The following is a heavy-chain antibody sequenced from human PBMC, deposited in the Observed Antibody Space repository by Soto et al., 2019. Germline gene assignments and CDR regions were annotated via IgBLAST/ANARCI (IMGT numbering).Heavy chain of an antibody. CDR1: SECISGANGL. CDR3: ARITGRHLDY. J-gene: IGHJ4*02. CDR2: VDYSGTA. Sequence: LSLNYNVSSECISGANGLWGWVRRPPGKGLEWIGNVDYSGTAYFSPSLATRVTFHVDTSKNQFSLTLYSVTAADTAVYYCARITGRHLDYWGQGTLVTVSS. V-gene: IGHV4-39*01. D-gene: IGHD1-20*01.